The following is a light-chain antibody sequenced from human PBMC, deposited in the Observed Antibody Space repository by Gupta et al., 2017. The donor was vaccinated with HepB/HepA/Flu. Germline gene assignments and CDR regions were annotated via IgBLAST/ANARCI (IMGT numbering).Light chain of an antibody. CDR3: AAWDGSLSTVL. J-gene: IGLJ3*02. CDR2: RND. CDR1: SSNIGSNY. V-gene: IGLV1-47*01. Sequence: QSVLKQPPSASGTPGQRVTISCSGSSSNIGSNYVSWYQQLPGTAPKLLLYRNDQRPSGGPDRFSGSQSDTSSSLAISRLRSEDEADYYCAAWDGSLSTVLFGGGTKLTVL.